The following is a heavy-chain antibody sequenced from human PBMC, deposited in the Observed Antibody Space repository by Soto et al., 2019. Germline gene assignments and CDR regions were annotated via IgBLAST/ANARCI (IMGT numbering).Heavy chain of an antibody. Sequence: QLQLQESGPGLVKPSETLSLTCTVAGGSISSSTYYWGWIRQPPGKGLEWTGSIYYSGSTYYNPSLKSRVTISVDTSKHQFSLKLSSVTAADTAAYYCARHRRYGDYPYYYYYMDVWGKGTTVTVSS. CDR2: IYYSGST. CDR3: ARHRRYGDYPYYYYYMDV. J-gene: IGHJ6*03. CDR1: GGSISSSTYY. D-gene: IGHD4-17*01. V-gene: IGHV4-39*01.